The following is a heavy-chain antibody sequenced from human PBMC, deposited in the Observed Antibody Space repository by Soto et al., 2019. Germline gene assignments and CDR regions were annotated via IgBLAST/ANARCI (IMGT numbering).Heavy chain of an antibody. V-gene: IGHV5-51*01. CDR1: GYTFNIYW. CDR3: ARQDGDGLFYFDY. D-gene: IGHD4-17*01. J-gene: IGHJ4*02. Sequence: GESLTISCKGSGYTFNIYWIAWVRQMPGKGLEWMGVIYPVDSDTRYSPSFQGQVTISVDKSINTAYLQWSSLQASDTAIYYCARQDGDGLFYFDYWGQGTPVTVSS. CDR2: IYPVDSDT.